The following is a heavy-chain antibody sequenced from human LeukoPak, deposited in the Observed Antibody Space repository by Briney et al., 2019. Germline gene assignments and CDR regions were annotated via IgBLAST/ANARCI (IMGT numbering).Heavy chain of an antibody. J-gene: IGHJ6*02. V-gene: IGHV1-8*01. CDR2: MNPNSGNT. CDR3: ARDEVVVAPNYFGMVV. D-gene: IGHD2-15*01. CDR1: GYTFTSYN. Sequence: ASVKVSCKASGYTFTSYNVNWVRQATGQGLEWMGWMNPNSGNTGLAQKFQGRVTLTRDTSLSTAYMELSNLRSDDTAVYYCARDEVVVAPNYFGMVVWGQGTTVSVSS.